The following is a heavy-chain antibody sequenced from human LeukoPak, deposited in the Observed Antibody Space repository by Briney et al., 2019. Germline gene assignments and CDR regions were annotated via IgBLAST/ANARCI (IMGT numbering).Heavy chain of an antibody. V-gene: IGHV3-53*01. D-gene: IGHD2-8*01. CDR3: ARAQTDCTNGVCYLTDYYYMDV. CDR2: IYSGGST. CDR1: GFTVSSNY. Sequence: GGSLRLSCAASGFTVSSNYMRWVRQAPGKGLEGVSVIYSGGSTYHADSVKGRFTISRDNSKNTLYLQMNSLRAEDTAVYYCARAQTDCTNGVCYLTDYYYMDVWGKGTTVTVSS. J-gene: IGHJ6*03.